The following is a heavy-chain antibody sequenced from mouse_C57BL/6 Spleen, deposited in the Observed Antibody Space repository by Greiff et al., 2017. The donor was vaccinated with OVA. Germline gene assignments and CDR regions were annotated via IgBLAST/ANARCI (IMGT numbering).Heavy chain of an antibody. CDR2: IYPRSGNT. V-gene: IGHV1-81*01. Sequence: VQLQQSGAELARPGASVKLSCKASGYTFTSYGISWVKQRTGQGLEWIGEIYPRSGNTYYNEKFKGKATLTADKSSSTAYMELRSLTSEDSAVYFCAREYYSNYEGYFDVWGTGTTVTVSS. J-gene: IGHJ1*03. D-gene: IGHD2-5*01. CDR3: AREYYSNYEGYFDV. CDR1: GYTFTSYG.